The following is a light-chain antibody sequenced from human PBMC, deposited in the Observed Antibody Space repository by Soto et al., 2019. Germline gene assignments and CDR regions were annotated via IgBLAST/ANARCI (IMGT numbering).Light chain of an antibody. CDR1: QSVNSRF. J-gene: IGKJ2*01. Sequence: EVVLTQSPGTLSLSPEESATLSCRDSQSVNSRFFAWYHHRPGQAPRLLIYAASTRASGIPDRFSGSSSGTDFTLTISRVEPEDFAVYYCQRYGDSPPNTFGQGTKLE. V-gene: IGKV3-20*01. CDR2: AAS. CDR3: QRYGDSPPNT.